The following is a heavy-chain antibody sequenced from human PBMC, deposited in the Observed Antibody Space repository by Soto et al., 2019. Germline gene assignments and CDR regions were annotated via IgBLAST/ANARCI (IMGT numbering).Heavy chain of an antibody. V-gene: IGHV4-59*01. D-gene: IGHD3-3*01. Sequence: QVQLRESGPGLVRPSETLSLTCSVSGDSIRNYYWNWIRQPPGQGLEWLGHFHYSENTNYNPSFTGRVTISADTAKNEFSLKLNSVTAADTAVYYCVGEGGLLISGVVWGQGIRVNVAS. CDR1: GDSIRNYY. CDR2: FHYSENT. J-gene: IGHJ4*02. CDR3: VGEGGLLISGVV.